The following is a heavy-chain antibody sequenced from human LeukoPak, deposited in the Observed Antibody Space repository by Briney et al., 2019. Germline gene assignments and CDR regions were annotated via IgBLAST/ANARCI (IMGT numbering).Heavy chain of an antibody. J-gene: IGHJ4*02. V-gene: IGHV1-18*01. Sequence: ASVKVSCKASGYTFSNYGVTWVRQAPGQGLEWMGWIIVYTGYTSYAQNFQGRVTMTTDTSTNTAYMELRSLTSDDTAVYFCARDGGYFDWPRPRPGKYYFDYWGQGTLVTVTS. D-gene: IGHD3-9*01. CDR1: GYTFSNYG. CDR2: IIVYTGYT. CDR3: ARDGGYFDWPRPRPGKYYFDY.